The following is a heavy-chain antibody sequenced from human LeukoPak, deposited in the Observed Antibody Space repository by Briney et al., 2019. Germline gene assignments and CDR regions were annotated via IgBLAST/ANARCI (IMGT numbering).Heavy chain of an antibody. CDR3: AKDYEPLVGVHRWGDWFDP. J-gene: IGHJ5*02. CDR2: IKQDGSEE. CDR1: GFIFKSYW. D-gene: IGHD1-26*01. V-gene: IGHV3-7*03. Sequence: GGSLRLSCAASGFIFKSYWMSWVRQAPGKGLEWVANIKQDGSEENYVDSVRGRFTISRDNAKKSLYLQMNSLRAEDTAVYYCAKDYEPLVGVHRWGDWFDPWGQGTLVTVSS.